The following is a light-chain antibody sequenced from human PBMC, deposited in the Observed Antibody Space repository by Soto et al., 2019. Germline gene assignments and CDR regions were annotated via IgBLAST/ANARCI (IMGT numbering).Light chain of an antibody. CDR1: QSLSSW. CDR3: QQYKSYSGT. V-gene: IGKV1-5*01. Sequence: DIQMPQSPSTLSASVGDRVTITCRASQSLSSWLAWYQQNPGKAPKLLIYDASSLESGVPSRFSGSGSGTEFTLTISSLQPDDFATYYCQQYKSYSGTFGQGTKVEIK. CDR2: DAS. J-gene: IGKJ1*01.